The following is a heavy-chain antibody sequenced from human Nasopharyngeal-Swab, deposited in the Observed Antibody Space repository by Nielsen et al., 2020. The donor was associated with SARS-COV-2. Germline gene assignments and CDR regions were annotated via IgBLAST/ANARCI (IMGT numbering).Heavy chain of an antibody. Sequence: SETLSLTCTVSGVSITSQYWSWIRQPPGKGLEWIGYISHNSGTSYNPSLKSRVTMFMDTSKNQFSLRLRSVTAADTAVYYCAKEGATGWSDPCGQGTLVTVSS. CDR1: GVSITSQY. J-gene: IGHJ5*02. CDR3: AKEGATGWSDP. V-gene: IGHV4-59*11. CDR2: ISHNSGT.